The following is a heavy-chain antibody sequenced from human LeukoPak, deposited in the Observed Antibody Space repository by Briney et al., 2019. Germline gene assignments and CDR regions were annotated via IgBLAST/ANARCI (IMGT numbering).Heavy chain of an antibody. CDR2: IKSKTDGGTT. V-gene: IGHV3-15*01. CDR1: GFIFSNAW. CDR3: TTGTVVLPALKYYYGMDV. D-gene: IGHD2-2*01. J-gene: IGHJ6*02. Sequence: GGSLRLSCAASGFIFSNAWMSWVRQAPGQGLEWVGRIKSKTDGGTTDYAAPVKGRFTISRDDSKNTLFLQMTSLNTEDTALYYYTTGTVVLPALKYYYGMDVWGQGTTVTVSS.